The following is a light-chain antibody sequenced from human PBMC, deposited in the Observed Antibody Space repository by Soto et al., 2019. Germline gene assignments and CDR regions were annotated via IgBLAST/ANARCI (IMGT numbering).Light chain of an antibody. CDR2: GAS. CDR1: QSVSSN. Sequence: EIVMTQSPATLSVSPGERATLSCRASQSVSSNLAWYQQKPGQAPRLLIYGASTRATGIPARFSGSGSGTEFTLTINSLQAEDCAVYYCQQYNNWPPWTFGQGTKVDIK. J-gene: IGKJ1*01. CDR3: QQYNNWPPWT. V-gene: IGKV3-15*01.